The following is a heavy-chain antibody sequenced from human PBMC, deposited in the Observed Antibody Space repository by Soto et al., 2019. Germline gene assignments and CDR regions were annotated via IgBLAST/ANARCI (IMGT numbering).Heavy chain of an antibody. CDR3: ARMTYYYDSRIFDAFDI. CDR1: GFTVSSNY. D-gene: IGHD3-22*01. Sequence: EVQLVESGGGLIQPGGSLRLSCAASGFTVSSNYMSWVRQAPGKGLEWVSVIYSGGSTYYADSVKGRFTISRDNSKNTLYLQMNSQRAEDTAVYYCARMTYYYDSRIFDAFDIWGQGTMVTVSS. V-gene: IGHV3-53*01. J-gene: IGHJ3*02. CDR2: IYSGGST.